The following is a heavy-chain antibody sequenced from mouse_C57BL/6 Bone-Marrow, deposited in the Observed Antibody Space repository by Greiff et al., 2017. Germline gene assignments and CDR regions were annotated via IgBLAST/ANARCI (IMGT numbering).Heavy chain of an antibody. Sequence: EVQVVESGEGLVKPGGSLKLSCAASGFTFSSYAMSWVRQTPEKRLEWVAYISRGGDYIYYADTVKGRFTISRDKARNTLYLQMSSLKSEDTAMYYSVTTVVDYAMDYWGQGTSVTVSS. V-gene: IGHV5-9-1*02. CDR1: GFTFSSYA. D-gene: IGHD1-1*01. CDR2: ISRGGDYI. J-gene: IGHJ4*01. CDR3: VTTVVDYAMDY.